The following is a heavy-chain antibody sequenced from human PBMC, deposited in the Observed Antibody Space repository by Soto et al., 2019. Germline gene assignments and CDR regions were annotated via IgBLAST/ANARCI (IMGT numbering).Heavy chain of an antibody. CDR3: ASDAIYFASGSDF. J-gene: IGHJ4*02. V-gene: IGHV1-18*04. CDR2: ISAYNGDT. D-gene: IGHD3-10*01. CDR1: GYTFTKYG. Sequence: QVQLVQSGAEVKKPGASVKVSCKASGYTFTKYGISWVRQAPGQGLEWMGWISAYNGDTNYAQKLQGRVTMTTDTSTNTAYMDLRSLRSDVTAVYYCASDAIYFASGSDFWGQGTLVTVSS.